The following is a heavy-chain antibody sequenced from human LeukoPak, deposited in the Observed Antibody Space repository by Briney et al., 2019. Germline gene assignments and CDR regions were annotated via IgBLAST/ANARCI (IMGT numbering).Heavy chain of an antibody. V-gene: IGHV1-18*01. CDR3: AGHYDFWSGYYALDY. D-gene: IGHD3-3*01. J-gene: IGHJ4*02. CDR2: ISAYNGNT. CDR1: GYTFTSYG. Sequence: ASVKVPCKASGYTFTSYGISWVRQAPGQRLECMGWISAYNGNTNYAQKLQGRVTMTTDTSTSTAYMELRSLRSDDTAVYYCAGHYDFWSGYYALDYWGQGTLVTVSS.